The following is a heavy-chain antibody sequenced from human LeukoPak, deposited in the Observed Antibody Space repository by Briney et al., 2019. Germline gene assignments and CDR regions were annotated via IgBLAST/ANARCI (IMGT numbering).Heavy chain of an antibody. CDR3: ARLTYYYDSSGHYYWFDP. CDR1: GGSISSSSYY. V-gene: IGHV4-61*01. CDR2: IYYSGSI. J-gene: IGHJ5*02. D-gene: IGHD3-22*01. Sequence: PSETLSLTCTVSGGSISSSSYYWSWIRQPPGKGLEWIGYIYYSGSINYNPSLKSRVTISLDTSKNQFSLKLSSVTAADTAVYYCARLTYYYDSSGHYYWFDPWGQGTLVTVSS.